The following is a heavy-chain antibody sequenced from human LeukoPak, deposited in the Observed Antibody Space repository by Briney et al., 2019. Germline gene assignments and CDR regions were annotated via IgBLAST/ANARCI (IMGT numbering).Heavy chain of an antibody. CDR3: ATRLTPIGYYYYMDV. CDR1: GHTLTELS. D-gene: IGHD1-14*01. Sequence: ASVKVSCKVSGHTLTELSMHWVRQAPGKGLEWMGGFDPEDGETVYAQKFQGRVTMTEDTSTDTAYMELSSLRSEDTAVYYCATRLTPIGYYYYMDVWGKGTTVTVSS. V-gene: IGHV1-24*01. J-gene: IGHJ6*03. CDR2: FDPEDGET.